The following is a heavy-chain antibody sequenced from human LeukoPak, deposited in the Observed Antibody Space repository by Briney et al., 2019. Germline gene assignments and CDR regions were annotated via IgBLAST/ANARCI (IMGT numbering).Heavy chain of an antibody. CDR2: ISAYNGNT. J-gene: IGHJ4*02. CDR3: AIGGETAMEADY. CDR1: GYTFTSYG. Sequence: ASVKVSCKASGYTFTSYGISWVRQAPGQGLEGMGWISAYNGNTNYAQKLQGRVTMTTDTSTSTAYMELSRLRSDDTAVYYCAIGGETAMEADYWGQGTLVTVSS. V-gene: IGHV1-18*01. D-gene: IGHD5-18*01.